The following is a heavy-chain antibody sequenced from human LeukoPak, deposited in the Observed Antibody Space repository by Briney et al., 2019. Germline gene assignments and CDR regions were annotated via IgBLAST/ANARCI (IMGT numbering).Heavy chain of an antibody. CDR1: GGSISTYY. Sequence: PSETLSLTCTVSGGSISTYYWSWIRQPPGKGLEWIGEINHSGSTNYNPSLKSRVTISVDTSKNQFSLKLSSVTAADTAVYYCARRKMRTKYYDSSGYYFGYCGEGTLVTVSS. CDR2: INHSGST. D-gene: IGHD3-22*01. J-gene: IGHJ4*02. V-gene: IGHV4-34*01. CDR3: ARRKMRTKYYDSSGYYFGY.